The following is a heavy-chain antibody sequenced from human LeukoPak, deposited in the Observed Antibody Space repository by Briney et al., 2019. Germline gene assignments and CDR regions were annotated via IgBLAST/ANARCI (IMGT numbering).Heavy chain of an antibody. CDR2: ISSSGSTI. CDR3: ARATYYAFMDV. D-gene: IGHD3-3*01. CDR1: AFTFSSYS. J-gene: IGHJ6*03. V-gene: IGHV3-48*04. Sequence: GGSLRLSCAVSAFTFSSYSMNWVRQAPGKGLEWVSYISSSGSTIYYADSVKGRFTISRDNAKNSLYLQMNSLRAEDTAVYYCARATYYAFMDVWGKGTTVTISS.